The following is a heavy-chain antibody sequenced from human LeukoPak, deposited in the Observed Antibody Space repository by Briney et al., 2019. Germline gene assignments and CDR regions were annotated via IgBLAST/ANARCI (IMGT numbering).Heavy chain of an antibody. CDR3: AKGPYSSRYYYDSSGYTG. Sequence: PGGSLRLSCAASGFTFSSYAMSWVRQAPGKGLEWVSAISGSGGSTYYADSVKGRFTISRDNSKNTLYLQMNSLRAEDTAVYYCAKGPYSSRYYYDSSGYTGWGQGTLVTVSS. CDR1: GFTFSSYA. J-gene: IGHJ4*02. D-gene: IGHD3-22*01. CDR2: ISGSGGST. V-gene: IGHV3-23*01.